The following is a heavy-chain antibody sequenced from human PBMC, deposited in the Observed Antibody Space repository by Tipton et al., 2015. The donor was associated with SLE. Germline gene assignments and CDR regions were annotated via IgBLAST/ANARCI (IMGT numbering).Heavy chain of an antibody. J-gene: IGHJ3*02. CDR1: GGSISSHY. CDR2: VYYSGIT. Sequence: TLSLTCTVSGGSISSHYWSWIRQPPGKGLEWIGYVYYSGITNYNPSLKSRVTISVDTSKNQFSLKLSSVTAADTAVYYCARSDSAIAVAGQAFDIWGQGTMVTVSS. D-gene: IGHD6-19*01. V-gene: IGHV4-59*08. CDR3: ARSDSAIAVAGQAFDI.